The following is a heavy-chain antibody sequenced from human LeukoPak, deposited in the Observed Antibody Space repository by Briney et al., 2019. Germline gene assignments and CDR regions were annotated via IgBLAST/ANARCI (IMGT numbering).Heavy chain of an antibody. D-gene: IGHD3-10*01. J-gene: IGHJ6*02. Sequence: SVKVSCKASGGTFSSYAISWVRQAPGQGLEWMGRIIPILGIANYAQKFQGRVTITADKSTSTAYMELSSLRSEDTAVYYCARRITMVREANYGMDVWGQGTTVTVSS. V-gene: IGHV1-69*04. CDR2: IIPILGIA. CDR1: GGTFSSYA. CDR3: ARRITMVREANYGMDV.